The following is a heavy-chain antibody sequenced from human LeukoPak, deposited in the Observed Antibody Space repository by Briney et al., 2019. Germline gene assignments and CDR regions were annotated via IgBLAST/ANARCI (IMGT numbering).Heavy chain of an antibody. V-gene: IGHV4-38-2*02. D-gene: IGHD3-3*01. J-gene: IGHJ5*02. Sequence: PSETLSLTCTVSGYSISSGYYWGWIRQPPGKGLEWIGSIYHSGSTYYNPSLKSRVTISVDTSKNQFSLKLSSVTAADTAVYYCATSRGEAYYDFWSGNMGQDNWFDPWGQGTLVTVSS. CDR2: IYHSGST. CDR1: GYSISSGYY. CDR3: ATSRGEAYYDFWSGNMGQDNWFDP.